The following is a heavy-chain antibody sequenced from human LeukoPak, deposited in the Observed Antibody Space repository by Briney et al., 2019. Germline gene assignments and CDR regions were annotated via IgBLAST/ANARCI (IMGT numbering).Heavy chain of an antibody. CDR3: AREGCSGGVCYFDY. V-gene: IGHV4-4*07. J-gene: IGHJ4*02. CDR1: GGSNSYYY. CDR2: ISSSGTT. Sequence: SETLSLTCTVSGGSNSYYYWTWIRQPAGKGLEWIGRISSSGTTNYTPSLRSRVTLSLDMSENQFFLKLSSVTAADTAVYFCAREGCSGGVCYFDYWGRGTLVTVSS. D-gene: IGHD2-15*01.